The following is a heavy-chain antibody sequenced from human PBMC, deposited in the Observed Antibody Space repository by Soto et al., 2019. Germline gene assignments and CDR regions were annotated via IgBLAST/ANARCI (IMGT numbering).Heavy chain of an antibody. CDR3: AGDRFLLRQVAAIEGCMDV. CDR1: GYTFTSYG. D-gene: IGHD2-15*01. CDR2: ISAYNGNT. V-gene: IGHV1-18*01. Sequence: QVQLVQSGAEVKKPGASVKVSCKASGYTFTSYGISWVRQAPGQGLEWMGWISAYNGNTNYAQKFQGRVTMTTDTSTSTAYMELRSLRSDDTAVYYCAGDRFLLRQVAAIEGCMDVWGQGTTVTVSS. J-gene: IGHJ6*02.